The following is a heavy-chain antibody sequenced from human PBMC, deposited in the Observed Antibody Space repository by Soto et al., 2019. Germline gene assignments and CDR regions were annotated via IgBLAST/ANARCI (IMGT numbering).Heavy chain of an antibody. CDR2: IDPSDSYT. J-gene: IGHJ6*02. V-gene: IGHV5-10-1*01. CDR1: GYSFTRYW. CDR3: FLTMVRGVKIGYYYYGMDV. Sequence: GEYLKISCKGSGYSFTRYWISWVRQMPGKGLEWMGRIDPSDSYTNYSPSFQGHVTISADKSISTAYLQWSSLKASDTAMFYCFLTMVRGVKIGYYYYGMDVWGQGTTVTVSS. D-gene: IGHD3-10*01.